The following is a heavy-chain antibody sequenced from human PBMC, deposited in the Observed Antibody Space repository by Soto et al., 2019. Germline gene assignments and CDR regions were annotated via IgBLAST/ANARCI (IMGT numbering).Heavy chain of an antibody. CDR1: GGSISISSYY. J-gene: IGHJ4*02. Sequence: PAETLSLTCTVSGGSISISSYYWGWIRQPRGNWLYWIGSIYYSGSTYYNPSLKSRVTISVDTSKNQFSLKLSSVTAADTAVYYCARLRGVPLGFWGTGWGEIDYWGQGTLVTVSS. V-gene: IGHV4-39*01. D-gene: IGHD3-16*01. CDR3: ARLRGVPLGFWGTGWGEIDY. CDR2: IYYSGST.